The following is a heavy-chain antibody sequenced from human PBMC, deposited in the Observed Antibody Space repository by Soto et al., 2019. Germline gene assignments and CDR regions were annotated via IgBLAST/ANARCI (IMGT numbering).Heavy chain of an antibody. D-gene: IGHD2-15*01. V-gene: IGHV4-39*01. CDR1: GCTIISSSYY. J-gene: IGHJ4*02. CDR3: ARHTPAISISDH. Sequence: SETLSLTCTVSGCTIISSSYYWGWIRQPPGKGLEWIGSIYYSGSTYYNPSLKSRVTISVDTSKNQFSLKLSSVTAADTAVYYCARHTPAISISDHWGQGTLVTVSS. CDR2: IYYSGST.